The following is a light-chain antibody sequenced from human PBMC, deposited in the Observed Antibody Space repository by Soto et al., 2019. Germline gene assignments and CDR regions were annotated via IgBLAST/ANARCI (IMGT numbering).Light chain of an antibody. CDR1: QSISSY. CDR2: AAS. J-gene: IGKJ1*01. CDR3: QQSYSTTWT. Sequence: TQSPGTLSLSPGERATLSCRASQSISSYLNWYQQKPGKAPKLLIYAASSLQSGVPSRFSGSGSGTDFTLTISSLQPEDFATYYCQQSYSTTWTFGQGTKVEIK. V-gene: IGKV1-39*01.